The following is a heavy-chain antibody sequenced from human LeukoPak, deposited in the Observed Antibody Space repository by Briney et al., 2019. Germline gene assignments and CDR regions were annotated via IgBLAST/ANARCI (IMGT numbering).Heavy chain of an antibody. V-gene: IGHV1-69*06. CDR1: GGTFSSYA. D-gene: IGHD4-17*01. CDR3: ARVPPIYGDYYYGMDV. Sequence: ASVKVSCKASGGTFSSYAISWVRQAPGQGLEWMGGIIPIFGTANYAQKFQGRVTITADKSTSTAYMELSSLRSEDTAVYYCARVPPIYGDYYYGMDVWDKGTTVTVSS. J-gene: IGHJ6*04. CDR2: IIPIFGTA.